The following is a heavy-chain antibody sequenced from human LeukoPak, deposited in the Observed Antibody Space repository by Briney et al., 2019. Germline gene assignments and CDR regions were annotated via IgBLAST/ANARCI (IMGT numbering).Heavy chain of an antibody. Sequence: GGSLRLSCVASGFTVCNFAMSWVRQAPGKGLEWVSLITGGGGSTDYADSVKGRFTISRDNSKNTLYLQMNSLRVEDTATYYCAKDGRSGAPFDRWGQGTVLTVSS. J-gene: IGHJ4*02. CDR2: ITGGGGST. D-gene: IGHD3-3*01. CDR3: AKDGRSGAPFDR. CDR1: GFTVCNFA. V-gene: IGHV3-23*01.